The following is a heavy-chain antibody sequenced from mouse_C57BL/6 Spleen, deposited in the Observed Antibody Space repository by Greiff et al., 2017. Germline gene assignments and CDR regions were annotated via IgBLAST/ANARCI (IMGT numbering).Heavy chain of an antibody. CDR1: GYTFTSYW. CDR3: AREGLWSGPYYYAMDY. J-gene: IGHJ4*01. D-gene: IGHD1-1*02. Sequence: VQLQQPGAELVKPGASVKMSCKASGYTFTSYWLTWVKQRPGQGLEWIGDIYPGSGSTNYNEKFKSKATLTVDTSSSTAYMQLSSLTSEDSAVYYCAREGLWSGPYYYAMDYWGQGTSVTVSS. V-gene: IGHV1-55*01. CDR2: IYPGSGST.